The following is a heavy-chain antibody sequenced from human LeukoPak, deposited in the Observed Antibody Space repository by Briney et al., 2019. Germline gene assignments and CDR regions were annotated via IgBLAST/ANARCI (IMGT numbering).Heavy chain of an antibody. CDR3: ARIYTALDY. CDR1: GYTFTGHY. Sequence: ASVKVSCKTSGYTFTGHYLHWVRQAPGQGLEWMGWINPNSGDTNSAQKFQGRVTMTRDTSISTVYMELNRLTSDDTAVYYCARIYTALDYWGQGTLVTVSS. CDR2: INPNSGDT. V-gene: IGHV1-2*02. D-gene: IGHD5-18*01. J-gene: IGHJ4*02.